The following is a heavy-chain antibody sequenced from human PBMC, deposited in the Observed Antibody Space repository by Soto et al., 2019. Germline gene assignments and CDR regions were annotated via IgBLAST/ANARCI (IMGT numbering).Heavy chain of an antibody. CDR3: AREQDGNNDWFYYNGMDV. CDR1: GGTFSSYA. CDR2: IIPIFGTA. V-gene: IGHV1-69*12. Sequence: QVQLVQSGAEVKKPGSSVKVSCKASGGTFSSYAISWVRQAPGQGLEWMGGIIPIFGTANYAQKFQGRVTTTAVESTSSAYIQQRSFRSEDTAVYYCAREQDGNNDWFYYNGMDVWGQGTTVTVSS. D-gene: IGHD3-9*01. J-gene: IGHJ6*02.